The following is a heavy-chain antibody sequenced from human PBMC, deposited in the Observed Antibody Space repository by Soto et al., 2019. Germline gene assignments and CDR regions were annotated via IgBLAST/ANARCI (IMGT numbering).Heavy chain of an antibody. Sequence: QITLKESGPTLVKPTQTLTLTCTFSGFSLSTSEVGVGWVRQPPGKALEWVALIYWDDDKRYSPSLKSRLTXTMXTSKNQGVLTMTNLDPLDTATYYCAHSMQPRIFSVWGQGTTVTVSS. V-gene: IGHV2-5*02. CDR3: AHSMQPRIFSV. CDR2: IYWDDDK. D-gene: IGHD3-3*01. CDR1: GFSLSTSEVG. J-gene: IGHJ6*02.